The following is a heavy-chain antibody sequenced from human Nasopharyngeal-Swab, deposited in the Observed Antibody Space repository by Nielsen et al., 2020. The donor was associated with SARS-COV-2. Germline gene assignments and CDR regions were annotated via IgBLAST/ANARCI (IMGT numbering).Heavy chain of an antibody. CDR3: ATGAAVAGTPISYYYYYGMDV. Sequence: ASVKVSCKVSAYTLTELSMHWVRHAPGKGLEWRGGFDPDDGETIYAQKFQGRVTMTEDTSTDTAYMELSSLRSEDTAVYYCATGAAVAGTPISYYYYYGMDVWGQGTTVTVSS. V-gene: IGHV1-24*01. CDR1: AYTLTELS. D-gene: IGHD6-19*01. CDR2: FDPDDGET. J-gene: IGHJ6*02.